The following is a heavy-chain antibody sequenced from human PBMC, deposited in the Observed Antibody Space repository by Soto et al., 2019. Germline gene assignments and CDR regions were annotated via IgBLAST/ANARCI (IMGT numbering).Heavy chain of an antibody. CDR1: GFTVSSNY. V-gene: IGHV3-53*01. J-gene: IGHJ6*02. CDR3: ARSDGYYYYYGMDV. CDR2: IYSGGST. Sequence: GGSLRLSCAASGFTVSSNYMSWVRQAPGKGLEWVSVIYSGGSTYYADSVKGRFTISRDNSKNTLYLQMNSLRAEDTAVYYCARSDGYYYYYGMDVWGQGTTVTVSS.